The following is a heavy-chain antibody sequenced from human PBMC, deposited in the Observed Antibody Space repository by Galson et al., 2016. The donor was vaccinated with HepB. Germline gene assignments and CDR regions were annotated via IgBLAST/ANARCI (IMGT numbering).Heavy chain of an antibody. Sequence: ETLSPTCTVSGGSVSSATYYWTWIRQPPGKGLEWLGYIYNSGKTNYNPSLKSRVTISIDTSKNQFSLKLTSVTAAATAVYYCAKTGRDRASSRWSQGTLVTVSS. CDR3: AKTGRDRASSR. D-gene: IGHD6-6*01. V-gene: IGHV4-61*01. CDR2: IYNSGKT. CDR1: GGSVSSATYY. J-gene: IGHJ4*02.